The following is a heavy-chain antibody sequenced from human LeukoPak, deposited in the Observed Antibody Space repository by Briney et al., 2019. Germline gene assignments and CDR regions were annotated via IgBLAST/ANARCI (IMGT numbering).Heavy chain of an antibody. J-gene: IGHJ4*02. V-gene: IGHV3-30*02. CDR2: IRYDGSNK. Sequence: PGRSLRLSCAASGFTFSSYGMHWVRQAPGKGLEWVTFIRYDGSNKYYADSVKGRFTISRDNSKNTLYLQMNSLRAEDTAVYYCAKDFLKSISLIRGIRSWVGYFDYWGQGTLVTVSS. CDR1: GFTFSSYG. CDR3: AKDFLKSISLIRGIRSWVGYFDY. D-gene: IGHD3-10*01.